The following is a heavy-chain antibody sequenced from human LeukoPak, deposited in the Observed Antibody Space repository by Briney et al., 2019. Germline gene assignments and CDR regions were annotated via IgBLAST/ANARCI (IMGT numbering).Heavy chain of an antibody. V-gene: IGHV3-13*01. Sequence: PGGSLRLSCAVSGFTFNYYDMHWVRQAPGKRLEWVSAIRTTGDTHYPDSVKCRFVMSREDAKNSVHLQMNALRAGDTAVYYCARGVSYYYDNSGHPGWYFDLWGRGTLVTVSS. CDR2: IRTTGDT. CDR1: GFTFNYYD. CDR3: ARGVSYYYDNSGHPGWYFDL. J-gene: IGHJ2*01. D-gene: IGHD3-22*01.